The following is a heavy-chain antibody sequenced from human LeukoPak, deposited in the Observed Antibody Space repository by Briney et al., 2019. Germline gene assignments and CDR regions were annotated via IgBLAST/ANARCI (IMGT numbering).Heavy chain of an antibody. Sequence: GGSLRLSCAASGFTFSDYYMSWIRQAPGKGLEWVSYISSSGSTIYYADSVKGRFTISRDNAKNSLYLQVNSLRAEDTAVYYCARAIQLFLFDYWGQGTLVTVSS. D-gene: IGHD5-18*01. J-gene: IGHJ4*02. CDR2: ISSSGSTI. V-gene: IGHV3-11*01. CDR3: ARAIQLFLFDY. CDR1: GFTFSDYY.